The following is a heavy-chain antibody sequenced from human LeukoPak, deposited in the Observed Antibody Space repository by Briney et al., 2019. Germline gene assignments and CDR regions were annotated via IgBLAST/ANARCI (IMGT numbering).Heavy chain of an antibody. D-gene: IGHD2-2*01. CDR3: ARNSNLGYCSSTSCYRDWFDP. Sequence: SVKVPCKASGGTFSSYTISWVRQAPGQGLEWMGRIIPIFGLATYAQKFQGRVTIIADKSTSTAYMELSSLRSEDTAVYYCARNSNLGYCSSTSCYRDWFDPWGQGTLVTVSS. CDR2: IIPIFGLA. V-gene: IGHV1-69*02. CDR1: GGTFSSYT. J-gene: IGHJ5*02.